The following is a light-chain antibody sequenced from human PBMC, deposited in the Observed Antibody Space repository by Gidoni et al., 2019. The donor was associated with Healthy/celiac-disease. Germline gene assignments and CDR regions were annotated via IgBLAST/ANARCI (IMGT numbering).Light chain of an antibody. V-gene: IGLV2-14*01. CDR1: SIDVGGYNY. CDR3: SSYTSSSTRV. J-gene: IGLJ2*01. CDR2: EVS. Sequence: QSALTQPASVSGSPGQSITISCTGTSIDVGGYNYVSWYPQHPGKAPQLMIYEVSNRPSGVSNRFSGSKSGNTASLTISGLQAEDEADYYCSSYTSSSTRVFGGGTKLTVL.